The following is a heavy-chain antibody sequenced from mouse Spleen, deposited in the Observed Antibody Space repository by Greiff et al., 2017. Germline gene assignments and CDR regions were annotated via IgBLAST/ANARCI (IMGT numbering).Heavy chain of an antibody. V-gene: IGHV1-82*01. D-gene: IGHD1-1*01. Sequence: VKLMESGPELVKPGASVKISCKASGYAFSSSWMNWVKPRPGKGLEWIGRIYPGDGDTNYNGKFKGTATLTADKSSSTAYMQLSSLTSEDSAVYFCARIYYYDGSYPIDYAMDYWGQGTSVTVSS. CDR1: GYAFSSSW. CDR2: IYPGDGDT. J-gene: IGHJ4*01. CDR3: ARIYYYDGSYPIDYAMDY.